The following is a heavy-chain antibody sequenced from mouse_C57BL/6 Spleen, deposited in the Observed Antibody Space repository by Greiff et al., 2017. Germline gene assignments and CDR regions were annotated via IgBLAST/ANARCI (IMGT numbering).Heavy chain of an antibody. J-gene: IGHJ4*01. V-gene: IGHV1-69*01. CDR2: IDPSGSYT. CDR1: GYTFTSYW. CDR3: ARGGTRAMDY. Sequence: VQLQQPGAELVMPGASVKLSCTASGYTFTSYWMHWVKQRPGQGLEWIGEIDPSGSYTNYNQKFKGKSTLTVDKSSSTAYMQLSSLTSEDSAVYYCARGGTRAMDYWGQGTSVTVSS. D-gene: IGHD3-3*01.